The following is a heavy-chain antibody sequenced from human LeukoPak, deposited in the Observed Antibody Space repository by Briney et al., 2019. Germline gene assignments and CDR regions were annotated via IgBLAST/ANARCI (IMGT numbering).Heavy chain of an antibody. CDR2: ISAYNGNT. J-gene: IGHJ4*02. CDR1: GGTFSSYA. CDR3: ARDPSDIVVVVAARASGYFDY. D-gene: IGHD2-15*01. Sequence: HGASVKVSCKASGGTFSSYAISWVRQAPGQGLEWMGWISAYNGNTNYAQKLQGRVTMTTDTSTSTAYMELRSLRSDDTAVYYCARDPSDIVVVVAARASGYFDYWGQGTLVTVSS. V-gene: IGHV1-18*01.